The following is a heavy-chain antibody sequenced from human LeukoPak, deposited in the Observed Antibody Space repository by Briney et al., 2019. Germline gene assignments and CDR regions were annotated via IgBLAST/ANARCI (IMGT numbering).Heavy chain of an antibody. CDR1: GYTFIGYY. Sequence: ASVKVSCKASGYTFIGYYMHWVRQAPGQGLEWMGWINPNSGGTNYSQKFKGRVTMTRDTSISTAYMELSRLRSDDTAVYYCAREPIAAAGTVDYWGQGTLVTVSS. V-gene: IGHV1-2*02. D-gene: IGHD6-13*01. CDR2: INPNSGGT. J-gene: IGHJ4*02. CDR3: AREPIAAAGTVDY.